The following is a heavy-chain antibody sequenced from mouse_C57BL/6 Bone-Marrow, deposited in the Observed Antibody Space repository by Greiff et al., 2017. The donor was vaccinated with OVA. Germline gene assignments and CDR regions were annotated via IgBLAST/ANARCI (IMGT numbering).Heavy chain of an antibody. CDR2: INPYNGGT. CDR3: ASYGSSTGDAMDY. Sequence: EVQLQQSGPVLVKPGASVKMSCKASGYTFTDYYMNWVKQSHGKSLEWIGVINPYNGGTSYNQKFKGKATLTVDKSSSTAYMELNSLTSEDSAVYYCASYGSSTGDAMDYWGQGTSVTVSS. CDR1: GYTFTDYY. J-gene: IGHJ4*01. D-gene: IGHD1-1*01. V-gene: IGHV1-19*01.